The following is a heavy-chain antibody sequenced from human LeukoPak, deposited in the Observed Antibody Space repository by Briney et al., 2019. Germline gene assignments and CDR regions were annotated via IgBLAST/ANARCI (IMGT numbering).Heavy chain of an antibody. D-gene: IGHD2-2*01. CDR3: ARLTYCSSTSCYWYYYYYMDV. CDR2: IYHSGST. V-gene: IGHV4-59*05. CDR1: GGSISSYY. J-gene: IGHJ6*03. Sequence: SEALSLTCTVSGGSISSYYWSWIRQPPGKGLECIGSIYHSGSTYYNPSLKSRVTISVDTSKNQFSLKLSSVTAADTAVYYCARLTYCSSTSCYWYYYYYMDVWGKGTTVTISS.